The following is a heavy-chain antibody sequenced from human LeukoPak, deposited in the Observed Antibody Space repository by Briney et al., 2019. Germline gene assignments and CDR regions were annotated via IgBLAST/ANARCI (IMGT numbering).Heavy chain of an antibody. CDR1: GFTVSSNY. V-gene: IGHV3-53*01. CDR2: IYSGGST. D-gene: IGHD1-26*01. J-gene: IGHJ3*02. Sequence: GGSLRLSCAASGFTVSSNYMSWVRQAPGKGLEWVSGIYSGGSTYYADSVKGRFTISRDNSKNTLYLQMTSLRAEDTAVYSCARQYSDRTTRATTVGAFDIWGQGTMVTVSS. CDR3: ARQYSDRTTRATTVGAFDI.